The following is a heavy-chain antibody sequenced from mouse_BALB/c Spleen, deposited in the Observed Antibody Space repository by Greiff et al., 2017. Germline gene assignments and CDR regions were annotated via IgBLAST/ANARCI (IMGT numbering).Heavy chain of an antibody. V-gene: IGHV1S34*01. D-gene: IGHD4-1*01. J-gene: IGHJ2*01. Sequence: LVKTGASVKISCKASGYSFTGYYMHWVKQSHGKSLEWIGYISCYNGATSYNQKFKGKATFTVDTSSSTAYMQFNSLTSEDSAVYYCARSGPAWEGVGHFDYWGQGTTLTVSS. CDR2: ISCYNGAT. CDR3: ARSGPAWEGVGHFDY. CDR1: GYSFTGYY.